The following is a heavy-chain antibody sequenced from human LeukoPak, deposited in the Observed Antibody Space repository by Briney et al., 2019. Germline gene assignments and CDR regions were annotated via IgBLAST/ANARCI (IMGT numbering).Heavy chain of an antibody. V-gene: IGHV3-66*02. Sequence: GGSLRHSCAASGFSVSSNVMRWVRQAPGKGLEWVSAIYSDGSIYYTDSVKGRFIISRDDSENTLYLQMNNLRLEDTAVYDCARDWGYCSGGRCYGGWFDPWGQGTLVTVSS. CDR2: IYSDGSI. J-gene: IGHJ5*02. CDR1: GFSVSSNV. D-gene: IGHD2-15*01. CDR3: ARDWGYCSGGRCYGGWFDP.